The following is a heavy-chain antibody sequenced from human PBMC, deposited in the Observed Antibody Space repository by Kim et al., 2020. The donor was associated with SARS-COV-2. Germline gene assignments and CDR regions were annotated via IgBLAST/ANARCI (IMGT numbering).Heavy chain of an antibody. Sequence: YALSGKGRITINADKSQNQFSLQLNSVTPEDTAVYYCARDRQRAGTGVDYWGQGTLVTVSS. V-gene: IGHV6-1*01. D-gene: IGHD6-19*01. J-gene: IGHJ4*02. CDR3: ARDRQRAGTGVDY.